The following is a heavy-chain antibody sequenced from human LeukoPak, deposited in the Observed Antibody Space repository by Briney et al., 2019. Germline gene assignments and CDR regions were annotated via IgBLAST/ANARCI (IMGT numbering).Heavy chain of an antibody. CDR3: ARVVYYGSGREYYYYMDV. CDR1: GFTFSSYE. CDR2: ISSSGSTI. J-gene: IGHJ6*03. D-gene: IGHD3-10*01. V-gene: IGHV3-48*03. Sequence: PGGSLRLSCAASGFTFSSYEMNWVRQAPGKRLEWVSYISSSGSTIYYADSVKGRFTISRDNAKNSLYLQMNSLRAEDTAVYYCARVVYYGSGREYYYYMDVWGKGTTVTVSS.